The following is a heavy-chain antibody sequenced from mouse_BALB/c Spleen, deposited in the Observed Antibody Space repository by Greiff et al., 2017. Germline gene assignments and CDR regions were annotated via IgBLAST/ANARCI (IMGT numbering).Heavy chain of an antibody. CDR2: INPGSGGT. Sequence: QVQLQQSGAELVRPGTSVKVSCKASGYAFTNYLIEWVKQRPGQGLEWIGVINPGSGGTNYNEKFKGKATLTADKSSSTAYMQLSSLTSDDSAVYFCARSGIYYYGSSIFAYWGQGTLDTVSA. CDR3: ARSGIYYYGSSIFAY. CDR1: GYAFTNYL. V-gene: IGHV1-54*01. J-gene: IGHJ3*01. D-gene: IGHD1-1*01.